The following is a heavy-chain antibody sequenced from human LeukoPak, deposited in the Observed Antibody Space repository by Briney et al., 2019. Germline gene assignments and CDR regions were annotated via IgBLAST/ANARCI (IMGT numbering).Heavy chain of an antibody. V-gene: IGHV4-59*01. J-gene: IGHJ5*02. D-gene: IGHD2-2*01. CDR3: ARAVVRYCSSTSCYSVFDP. Sequence: PSETLSLTCTVSGGSISSYYWSWIRQPPGKGLEWSAYIYYSGSTNYNPSLKSRVTISVDTSKNQFSLKLSSVTAADTAVYYCARAVVRYCSSTSCYSVFDPWGQGTLVTVSS. CDR2: IYYSGST. CDR1: GGSISSYY.